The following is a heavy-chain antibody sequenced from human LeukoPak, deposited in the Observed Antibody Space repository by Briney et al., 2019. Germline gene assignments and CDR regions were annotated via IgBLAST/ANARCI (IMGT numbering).Heavy chain of an antibody. J-gene: IGHJ4*02. V-gene: IGHV3-23*01. D-gene: IGHD2-2*01. Sequence: GGSLRLSCAASGFTFSSYAMSWVRQAPGKGLEWVSAISGSGGSTYYADSVKGRFTISRDNSKNTLYLQMNSLRAEDTAVYYCARVWDIVVVPAASHFDYWGQGTLVTVSS. CDR3: ARVWDIVVVPAASHFDY. CDR2: ISGSGGST. CDR1: GFTFSSYA.